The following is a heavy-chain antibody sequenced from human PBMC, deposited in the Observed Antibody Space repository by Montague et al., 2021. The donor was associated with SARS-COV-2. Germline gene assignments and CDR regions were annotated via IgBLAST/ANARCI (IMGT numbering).Heavy chain of an antibody. D-gene: IGHD4-17*01. Sequence: SLSLSFSASGFTFRNFSMTWVRQAPGKGLEWVANIKPDGNRESYADSVKGRFIISRDNAKNPVSLQMNSLWVEDTALYVRVRVDYSDEGMKYWDQGSPVTVSS. V-gene: IGHV3-7*01. CDR3: VRVDYSDEGMKY. J-gene: IGHJ4*02. CDR1: GFTFRNFS. CDR2: IKPDGNRE.